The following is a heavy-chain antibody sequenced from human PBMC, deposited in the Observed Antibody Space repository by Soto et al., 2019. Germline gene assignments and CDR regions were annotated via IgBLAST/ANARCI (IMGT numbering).Heavy chain of an antibody. V-gene: IGHV4-39*01. D-gene: IGHD2-15*01. CDR3: ARAAPRYCSGGSCYSGRDC. Sequence: SETLSLTCTVSGGSISSSSYYWGWIRQPPGKGLEWIGSIYYSGSTYYNPSLKSRVTISVDTSKNQFSLKLSSVTAADTAVYYCARAAPRYCSGGSCYSGRDCWGQGTLVTVS. CDR1: GGSISSSSYY. J-gene: IGHJ4*02. CDR2: IYYSGST.